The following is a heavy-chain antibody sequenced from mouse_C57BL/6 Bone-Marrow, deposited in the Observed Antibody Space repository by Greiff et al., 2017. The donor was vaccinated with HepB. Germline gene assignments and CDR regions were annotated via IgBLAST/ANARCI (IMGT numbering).Heavy chain of an antibody. CDR2: IDPSDSYT. Sequence: QVQLQQPGAELVMPGASVKLSCKASGYTFTSYWMHWVKQRPGQGLEWIGEIDPSDSYTNYNQKFKGKSTLTVDKSSSTAYMQLSILTSKDSAVYYCARGSHDYGSSYPLAYWYQGTLVTVSA. J-gene: IGHJ3*01. D-gene: IGHD1-1*01. CDR3: ARGSHDYGSSYPLAY. CDR1: GYTFTSYW. V-gene: IGHV1-69*01.